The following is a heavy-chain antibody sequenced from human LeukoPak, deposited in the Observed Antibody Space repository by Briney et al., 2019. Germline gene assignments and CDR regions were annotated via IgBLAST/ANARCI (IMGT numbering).Heavy chain of an antibody. CDR3: AKEFDFWRPIPDY. J-gene: IGHJ4*02. CDR1: GFTFSTYG. CDR2: ISYEGSKK. D-gene: IGHD3-3*01. Sequence: GGSLRLSFAAPGFTFSTYGMHGVPQAQGKGLEGVALISYEGSKKYYENSVKGHFTISRDNSKNTLYLQISSLRAEDTAEYYCAKEFDFWRPIPDYWGQGTLVTVSS. V-gene: IGHV3-30*18.